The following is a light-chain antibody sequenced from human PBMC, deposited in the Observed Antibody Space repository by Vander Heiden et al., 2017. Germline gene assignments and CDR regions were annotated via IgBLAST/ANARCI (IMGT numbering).Light chain of an antibody. Sequence: DIQMTQSPSTLSASVGDRVTITCRASQSISSWLAWYQQKPGQAPKLLIYKASSLESGVPSRFSGSGSGTEFTLTISSLQPDDFATYYCQQYNSYQTFGQGTKVEIK. J-gene: IGKJ1*01. CDR1: QSISSW. CDR3: QQYNSYQT. V-gene: IGKV1-5*03. CDR2: KAS.